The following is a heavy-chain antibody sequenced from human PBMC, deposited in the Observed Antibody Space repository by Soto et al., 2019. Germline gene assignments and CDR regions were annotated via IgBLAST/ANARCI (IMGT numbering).Heavy chain of an antibody. J-gene: IGHJ6*02. D-gene: IGHD3-10*01. CDR3: VKGGTSSGYYYYYGMDV. CDR2: ISGTGINT. Sequence: GGSLRLSCTASGFTFNNHGMSWVRQAPGKGLEWVSAISGTGINTDYADSVKGRFTISRDNSKNTLYLQMSSLTTEDTATYYCVKGGTSSGYYYYYGMDVWGQGTTVTVSS. CDR1: GFTFNNHG. V-gene: IGHV3-23*01.